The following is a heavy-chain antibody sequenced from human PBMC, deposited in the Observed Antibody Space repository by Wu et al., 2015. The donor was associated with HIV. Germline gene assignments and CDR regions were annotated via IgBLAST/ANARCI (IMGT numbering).Heavy chain of an antibody. CDR3: ARAEYCTTSSCPLFDY. D-gene: IGHD2-8*01. CDR2: ISAYTGHT. V-gene: IGHV1-18*01. J-gene: IGHJ4*02. Sequence: QVQLVQSGAEVKKPGASVKVSCKASGYTFTSYGISWVRQAPGQGLEWMGWISAYTGHTNYAQKVQGRVTMTTDTSTSTAYMELRSLRSDDTAVYYCARAEYCTTSSCPLFDYWGQGTLVTVSS. CDR1: GYTFTSYG.